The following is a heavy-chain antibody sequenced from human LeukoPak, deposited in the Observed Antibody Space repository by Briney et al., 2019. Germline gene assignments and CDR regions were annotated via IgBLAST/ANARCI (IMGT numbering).Heavy chain of an antibody. V-gene: IGHV1-18*01. CDR1: GYTFTSYG. D-gene: IGHD3-3*01. Sequence: GSVKLSCKDSGYTFTSYGISWVRQAPGQGLEWMGWISAYNGNTNYAQKLQGSVTMTTDTSTSTAYMELRSLRSDDTAVYYCARGYDFWSGYYTIDDAFDIWGQGTMVTVSS. CDR2: ISAYNGNT. J-gene: IGHJ3*02. CDR3: ARGYDFWSGYYTIDDAFDI.